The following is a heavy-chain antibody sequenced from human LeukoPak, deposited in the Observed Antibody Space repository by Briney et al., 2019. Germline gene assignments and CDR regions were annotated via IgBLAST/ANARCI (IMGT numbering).Heavy chain of an antibody. J-gene: IGHJ5*02. CDR2: IVVGSGNT. V-gene: IGHV1-58*02. D-gene: IGHD2-8*01. CDR1: GFTFTSSA. CDR3: AAAPDCTNGVCSPRWFDP. Sequence: SVKVSRKASGFTFTSSAMQWVRQARGQRLEWIGWIVVGSGNTNYAQKFQERVTITRDMSTSTAYMELSSLRSEDTAVYYCAAAPDCTNGVCSPRWFDPWGQGTLVTVSS.